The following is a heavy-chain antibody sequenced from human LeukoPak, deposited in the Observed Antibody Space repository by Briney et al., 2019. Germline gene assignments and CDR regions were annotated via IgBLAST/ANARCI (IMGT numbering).Heavy chain of an antibody. J-gene: IGHJ6*02. V-gene: IGHV3-66*01. Sequence: PGGSLRLSCAASGFTVSSNYMSWVRQAPGKGLEWVSVIYSGGSTNYADSVKGRFTISRDNSRNTLYLQMNSLRAEDTAVYYCARGYCGSTSCYGYHYYGVDVWGQGTTVTVSS. D-gene: IGHD2-2*01. CDR1: GFTVSSNY. CDR2: IYSGGST. CDR3: ARGYCGSTSCYGYHYYGVDV.